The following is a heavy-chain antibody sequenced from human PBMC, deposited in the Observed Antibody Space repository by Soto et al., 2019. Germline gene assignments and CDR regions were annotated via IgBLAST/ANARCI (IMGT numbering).Heavy chain of an antibody. V-gene: IGHV3-9*01. J-gene: IGHJ3*01. D-gene: IGHD7-27*01. CDR3: LKSNL. CDR2: IAWNNVQT. CDR1: PFTFEYFA. Sequence: PGGSLRLSWEVSPFTFEYFAMHWVRQPPGKGLQWVSSIAWNNVQTGYAESVKGRFTISRDNAKSSLYLQMDSLRTEDTAIYYCLKSNLWGHGTMVTFSS.